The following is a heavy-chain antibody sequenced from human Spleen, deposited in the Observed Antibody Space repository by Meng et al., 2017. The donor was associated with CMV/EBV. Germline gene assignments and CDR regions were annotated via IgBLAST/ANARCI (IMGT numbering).Heavy chain of an antibody. D-gene: IGHD3-16*01. CDR3: ARNIRGGLRLGA. J-gene: IGHJ4*02. Sequence: CAVSGSSISSSNGWRWVRQPPGKGLEWIGEIYHSGSTNYNPSLKSRVNISVDKSKNQFSLKLSSVTAADTAVYYCARNIRGGLRLGAWGQGTLVTVSS. V-gene: IGHV4-4*02. CDR1: GSSISSSNG. CDR2: IYHSGST.